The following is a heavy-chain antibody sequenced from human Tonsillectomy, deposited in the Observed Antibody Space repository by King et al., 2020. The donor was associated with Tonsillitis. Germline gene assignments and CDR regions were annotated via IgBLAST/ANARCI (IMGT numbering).Heavy chain of an antibody. J-gene: IGHJ4*02. D-gene: IGHD2-21*01. V-gene: IGHV3-23*04. CDR1: GSTLRSYS. CDR2: ISGGGGTT. Sequence: VQLVESGGGLVQPGGSLRLSCAASGSTLRSYSMSWVRQAPGKGLEWVSGISGGGGTTYYADSVKGRFTISRDKSKNTVHLQMNSLRADDTGVYYCAKGPGSYVVVNATFDYWGQGTLVTVSS. CDR3: AKGPGSYVVVNATFDY.